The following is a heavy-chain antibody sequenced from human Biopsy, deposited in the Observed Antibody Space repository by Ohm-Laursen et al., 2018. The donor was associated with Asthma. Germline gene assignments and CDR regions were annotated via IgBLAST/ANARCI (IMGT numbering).Heavy chain of an antibody. CDR1: GGTFNTYV. D-gene: IGHD2-2*01. V-gene: IGHV1-69*13. J-gene: IGHJ4*02. CDR3: AREAGSCISRTCYSLDF. Sequence: SVKVSCKSLGGTFNTYVIGWVRQAPGQGLEWMGGINSVFGTTTYPQKFQDRVTITADDSTSTFYMELSSLRSEDTAVYYCAREAGSCISRTCYSLDFWGQGTLVTVSS. CDR2: INSVFGTT.